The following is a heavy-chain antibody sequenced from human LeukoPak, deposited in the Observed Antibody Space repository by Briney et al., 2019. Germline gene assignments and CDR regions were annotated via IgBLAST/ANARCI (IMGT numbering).Heavy chain of an antibody. J-gene: IGHJ4*02. V-gene: IGHV3-21*01. CDR2: ISSSSIYI. CDR3: ARDRPYYGSGSYYSEFDY. D-gene: IGHD3-10*01. Sequence: GGSLRLSCAASRFTLSSYNMNWVRQAPGKGLEWVSSISSSSIYIYYADSVKGRFTISRDNAENSLFLQMNSLRAEDTAVYYCARDRPYYGSGSYYSEFDYWGQGTLVTVSS. CDR1: RFTLSSYN.